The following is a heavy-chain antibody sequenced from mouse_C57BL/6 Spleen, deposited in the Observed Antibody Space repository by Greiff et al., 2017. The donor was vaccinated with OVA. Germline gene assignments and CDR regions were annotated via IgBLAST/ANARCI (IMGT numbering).Heavy chain of an antibody. V-gene: IGHV5-6*01. CDR1: GFTFSSYG. CDR2: ISSGGSYT. J-gene: IGHJ2*01. Sequence: EVKLVESGGDLVKPGGSLKLSCAASGFTFSSYGMSWVRQTPDKRLAWVATISSGGSYTYYPDSVKGRFTISSNNAKNTLYLQMSSLKSEDTAMYYCTRQTLGNSYFDYRGQGTTLTVSS. CDR3: TRQTLGNSYFDY.